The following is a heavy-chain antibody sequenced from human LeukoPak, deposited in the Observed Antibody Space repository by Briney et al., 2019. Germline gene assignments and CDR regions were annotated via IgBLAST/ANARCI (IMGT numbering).Heavy chain of an antibody. CDR3: ARYPTDILTGYYRAYYYGMDV. D-gene: IGHD3-9*01. CDR2: IYSGGSA. CDR1: GFTVSSNF. V-gene: IGHV3-53*01. J-gene: IGHJ6*02. Sequence: GGSLRLSCAASGFTVSSNFITWVRQAPGKGLEWVSVIYSGGSAYYADSVKGRFTISRDNSKNTLYLQMNSLRVEDTAVYYCARYPTDILTGYYRAYYYGMDVWGQGTTVTVSS.